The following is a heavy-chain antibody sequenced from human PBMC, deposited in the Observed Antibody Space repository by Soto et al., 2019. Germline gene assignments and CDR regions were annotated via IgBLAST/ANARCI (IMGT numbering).Heavy chain of an antibody. D-gene: IGHD3-9*01. V-gene: IGHV3-33*01. CDR1: GFTFSSYG. Sequence: GGSLRLSCAASGFTFSSYGMHWVRQAPGKGLEWVAVIWYDGSNKYYADSVKGRFTISRDNSKNTLYLQMNSLRAEDTAVYYCARENYDILTGPAAAWYYYGMDVWGQGTTVTVSS. CDR2: IWYDGSNK. J-gene: IGHJ6*02. CDR3: ARENYDILTGPAAAWYYYGMDV.